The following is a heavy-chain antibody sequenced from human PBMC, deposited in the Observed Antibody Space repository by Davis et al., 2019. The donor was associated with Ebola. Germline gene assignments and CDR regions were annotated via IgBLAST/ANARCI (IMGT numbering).Heavy chain of an antibody. D-gene: IGHD3-9*01. J-gene: IGHJ5*02. Sequence: PSETLSLTCTVSGGSISSYYWSWIRQPPGKGLEWIGYIYSSGSTNYNPSLKSRVTISVDTSKNQFSLKLSSVTAADTAVYYCARVGGYFDWLLSLNWFDPWGQGTLVTVSS. CDR2: IYSSGST. CDR1: GGSISSYY. V-gene: IGHV4-59*01. CDR3: ARVGGYFDWLLSLNWFDP.